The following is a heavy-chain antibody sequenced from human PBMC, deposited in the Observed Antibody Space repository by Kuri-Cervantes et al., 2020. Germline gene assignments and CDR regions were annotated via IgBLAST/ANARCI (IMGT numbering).Heavy chain of an antibody. V-gene: IGHV3-15*01. CDR3: ARDLSYYDSSGLFDP. D-gene: IGHD3-22*01. J-gene: IGHJ5*02. CDR2: IKTKTDGETT. Sequence: LSLTCAASGFTFSNAWMSWVRQAPGKGLEWVGRIKTKTDGETTDYAAPVKGRFTISRDDSKNTLYLQMNSLRAEDTAVYYCARDLSYYDSSGLFDPWGQGTLVTVSS. CDR1: GFTFSNAW.